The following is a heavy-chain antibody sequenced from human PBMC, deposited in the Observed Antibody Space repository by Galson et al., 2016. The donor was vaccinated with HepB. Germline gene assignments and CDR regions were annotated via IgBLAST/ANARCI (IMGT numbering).Heavy chain of an antibody. J-gene: IGHJ4*02. CDR1: GESFSGYF. V-gene: IGHV4-34*01. Sequence: LSLTCSFFGESFSGYFWTWIRQSPGVGLKWIGEMSHSGSANYNPSLKSRVTLSIDTSKNHFFLNLTSVTAADTGVYYCARAWRQWLVPWGQGALVAVSS. CDR2: MSHSGSA. D-gene: IGHD6-19*01. CDR3: ARAWRQWLVP.